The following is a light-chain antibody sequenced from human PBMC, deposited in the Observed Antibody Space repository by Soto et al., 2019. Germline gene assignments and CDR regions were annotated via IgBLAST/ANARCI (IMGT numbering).Light chain of an antibody. CDR3: QQLNSYPLT. V-gene: IGKV1-9*01. CDR2: AAS. CDR1: QGISSY. Sequence: DIQLTQSPSFLSASVGDRVTITCRASQGISSYLAWYQQKPGKAPKLLIYAASTLKSGVPSRFSGSGCGTEFTLTISSLQPEDFATYYCQQLNSYPLTFGGGTKVEIK. J-gene: IGKJ4*01.